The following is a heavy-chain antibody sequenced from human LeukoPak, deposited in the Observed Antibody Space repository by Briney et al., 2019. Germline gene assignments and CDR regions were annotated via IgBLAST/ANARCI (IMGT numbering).Heavy chain of an antibody. Sequence: SETLSLTCTVSGGSISSYYWSWIRQPAGKGLEWIGRIYTSGSTNYNPSLKSRVTMSVDTSKNQFPLKLSSVTAADTAVYYCARDTDYDFWSGYFDYWGQGTLVTVSS. D-gene: IGHD3-3*01. CDR1: GGSISSYY. J-gene: IGHJ4*02. V-gene: IGHV4-4*07. CDR2: IYTSGST. CDR3: ARDTDYDFWSGYFDY.